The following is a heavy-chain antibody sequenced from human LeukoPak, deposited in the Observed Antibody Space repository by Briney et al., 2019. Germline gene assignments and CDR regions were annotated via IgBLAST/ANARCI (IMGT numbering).Heavy chain of an antibody. CDR3: ARRRGDGYFDY. D-gene: IGHD5-24*01. Sequence: NPSETLSPTCTVSGGSISSYYWTWIRQPPGKGLEWIGYIYYSGSTNYNPSLKSRVTISADTSKNQFSLKLSSVTAADTAMYYCARRRGDGYFDYWGLGTLVTVSS. CDR2: IYYSGST. V-gene: IGHV4-59*08. CDR1: GGSISSYY. J-gene: IGHJ4*02.